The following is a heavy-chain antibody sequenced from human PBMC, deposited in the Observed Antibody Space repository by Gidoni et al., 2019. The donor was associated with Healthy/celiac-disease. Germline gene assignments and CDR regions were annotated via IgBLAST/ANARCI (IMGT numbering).Heavy chain of an antibody. Sequence: VQLVQSGAEVKKPGASVTVSFKASGSTFTSYYLHWVRQAPGQGLEWMGIINPSGGSTSYAQKFQGRVTMTRDTSTSTVYMELSSLRSEDTAVYYCARTVIAAAGTIDYWGQGTLVTVSS. V-gene: IGHV1-46*01. J-gene: IGHJ4*02. D-gene: IGHD6-13*01. CDR3: ARTVIAAAGTIDY. CDR1: GSTFTSYY. CDR2: INPSGGST.